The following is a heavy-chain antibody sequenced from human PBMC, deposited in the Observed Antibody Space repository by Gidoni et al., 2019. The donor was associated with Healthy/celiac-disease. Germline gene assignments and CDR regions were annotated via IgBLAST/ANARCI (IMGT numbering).Heavy chain of an antibody. Sequence: QVQLQESGPGLVKPSQTLSLTCTVSGGSISSGSYYWSWIRQPAGKGLEWSGRIYTSGSTNYNPSLKSGVTISVDTSKNQFSLKLSSVTAADTAVYYCARDSYYGNWFDPWGQGTLVTVSS. J-gene: IGHJ5*02. D-gene: IGHD1-26*01. V-gene: IGHV4-61*02. CDR1: GGSISSGSYY. CDR2: IYTSGST. CDR3: ARDSYYGNWFDP.